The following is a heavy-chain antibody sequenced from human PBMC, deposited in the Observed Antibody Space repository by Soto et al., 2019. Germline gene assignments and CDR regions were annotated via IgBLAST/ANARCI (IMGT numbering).Heavy chain of an antibody. CDR3: SSLFIAAAGISGY. Sequence: GSLRLSCAASGFTFSSYAMHWVRQAPGKGLEWVAVISYDGSNKYYADSVKGRFTISRDNSKNTLYLQMNSLRAEDTAVYYCSSLFIAAAGISGYWGQGTLVTVSS. D-gene: IGHD6-13*01. J-gene: IGHJ4*02. V-gene: IGHV3-30-3*01. CDR1: GFTFSSYA. CDR2: ISYDGSNK.